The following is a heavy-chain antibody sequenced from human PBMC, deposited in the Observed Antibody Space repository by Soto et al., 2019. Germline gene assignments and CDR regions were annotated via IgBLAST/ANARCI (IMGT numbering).Heavy chain of an antibody. CDR2: ISSSNRTI. CDR1: GFTFRSYS. Sequence: LRLSCAASGFTFRSYSMNWVRQAPGKGLEWVSYISSSNRTINYADSVKGRFIISRDNAKKSLYLQMHSLRDEDTAVNYCAREEWPLLQSGMDVWGQGTTVTVSS. V-gene: IGHV3-48*02. D-gene: IGHD3-3*01. CDR3: AREEWPLLQSGMDV. J-gene: IGHJ6*02.